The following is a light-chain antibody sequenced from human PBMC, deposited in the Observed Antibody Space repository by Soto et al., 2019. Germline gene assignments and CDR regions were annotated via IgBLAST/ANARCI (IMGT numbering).Light chain of an antibody. Sequence: QSALTQPASVSGSPGQSITISCTGTSSEVSWYQQHPDKAPKLTIYEGTRRPSGVSDRFSGSRSDNTASLTISGLQAEDEADYCCCSYAPSSNFVVFGGGTKLTVL. CDR3: CSYAPSSNFVV. J-gene: IGLJ2*01. CDR2: EGT. V-gene: IGLV2-23*01. CDR1: SSEV.